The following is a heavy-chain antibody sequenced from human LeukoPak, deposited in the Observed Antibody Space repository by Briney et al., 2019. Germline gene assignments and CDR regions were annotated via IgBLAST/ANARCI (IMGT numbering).Heavy chain of an antibody. D-gene: IGHD3-22*01. V-gene: IGHV4-59*01. CDR3: ARYRDYYDSSGYLDY. CDR2: IYYSGST. J-gene: IGHJ4*02. CDR1: GGSISSYY. Sequence: PSETLSLTCTVSGGSISSYYWSWIRQPPGKGLEWIGYIYYSGSTNYNPSLKSRVTISVDTSKNQFSLKLSPVTAADTAVYYCARYRDYYDSSGYLDYWGQGTLVTVSS.